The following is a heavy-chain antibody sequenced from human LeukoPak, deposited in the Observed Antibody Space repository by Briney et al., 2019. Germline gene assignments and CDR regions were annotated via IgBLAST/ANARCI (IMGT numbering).Heavy chain of an antibody. Sequence: SETLSLTCAVYGGSFSGYCWSWIRQPPGKGLEWIGEINHSGSTNYNPSLKSRVTISVDTSKNQFSLKLSSVTAADTAVYYCARHGTVSSGWPNWFDPWGQGTLVTVS. CDR1: GGSFSGYC. D-gene: IGHD6-19*01. V-gene: IGHV4-34*01. J-gene: IGHJ5*02. CDR3: ARHGTVSSGWPNWFDP. CDR2: INHSGST.